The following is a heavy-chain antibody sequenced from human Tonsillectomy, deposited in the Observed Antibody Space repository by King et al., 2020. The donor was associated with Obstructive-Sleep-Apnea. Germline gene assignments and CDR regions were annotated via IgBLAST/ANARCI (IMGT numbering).Heavy chain of an antibody. D-gene: IGHD3-10*01. CDR1: GGSLSGFH. V-gene: IGHV4-59*08. Sequence: QLQESGPGLVKPSETLSLTCTVSGGSLSGFHWTWIRHPPGKGLEWIGFISNTGSTSYSPSLKSRVTISVDTSKYQFSLRLSSGTAADTAVYFCARSLHPSGSFYPNFDYWGQGTLVTVSS. J-gene: IGHJ4*02. CDR3: ARSLHPSGSFYPNFDY. CDR2: ISNTGST.